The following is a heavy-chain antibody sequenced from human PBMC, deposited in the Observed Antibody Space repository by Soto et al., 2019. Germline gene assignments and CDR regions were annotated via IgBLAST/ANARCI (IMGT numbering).Heavy chain of an antibody. CDR3: ARHARKNGYFDY. D-gene: IGHD2-8*01. CDR1: GYDFNNYW. CDR2: IDPSDSYT. J-gene: IGHJ4*02. Sequence: PGESLKISCEGSGYDFNNYWITWVRQMPGKGLEWMGKIDPSDSYTDYSPSFQGHVTISADRSISTAYLQWSSLKASDTAMYYCARHARKNGYFDYWGQGTLVTVSS. V-gene: IGHV5-10-1*01.